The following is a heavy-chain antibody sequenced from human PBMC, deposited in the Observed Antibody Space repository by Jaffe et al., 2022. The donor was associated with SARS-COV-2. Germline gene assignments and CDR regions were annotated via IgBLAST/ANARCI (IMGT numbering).Heavy chain of an antibody. CDR1: GFTFSSYW. CDR2: INSDGSST. J-gene: IGHJ6*02. Sequence: EVQLVESGGGLVQPGGSLRLSCAASGFTFSSYWMHWVRQAPGKGLVWVSRINSDGSSTTYADSVKGRFTISRDNAKNTLYLQMNSLRAEDTAVYYCARDRSVAHSPYYYYYGMDVWGLGTTVTVSS. CDR3: ARDRSVAHSPYYYYYGMDV. D-gene: IGHD5-18*01. V-gene: IGHV3-74*01.